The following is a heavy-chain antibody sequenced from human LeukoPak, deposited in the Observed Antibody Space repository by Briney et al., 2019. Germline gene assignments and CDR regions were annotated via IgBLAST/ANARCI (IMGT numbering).Heavy chain of an antibody. CDR3: STWAFYHGLDV. CDR1: GFAFADYA. Sequence: GGSLRLSCAASGFAFADYAMHWVRHIPGKGLECVAHIHADGGRTFYADSVKGRFTVSRDNGKNSLFLQMDSLTSDDTALYYCSTWAFYHGLDVWGQGATVIASS. V-gene: IGHV3-43*02. CDR2: IHADGGRT. D-gene: IGHD2/OR15-2a*01. J-gene: IGHJ6*02.